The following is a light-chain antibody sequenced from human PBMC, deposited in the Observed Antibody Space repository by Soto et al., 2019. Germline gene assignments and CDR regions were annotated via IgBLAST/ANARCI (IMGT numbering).Light chain of an antibody. J-gene: IGKJ1*01. CDR2: LGS. Sequence: ITQSPSSLSASVGDRVTITCQASQDISNYLDWYLQKPGQSPQLLIYLGSNRASGVPDRFSGSGSGTDFTLKISRVEAEDVGVYYCMQALQTPRTFGQGTKVDNK. V-gene: IGKV2-28*01. CDR1: QDISNY. CDR3: MQALQTPRT.